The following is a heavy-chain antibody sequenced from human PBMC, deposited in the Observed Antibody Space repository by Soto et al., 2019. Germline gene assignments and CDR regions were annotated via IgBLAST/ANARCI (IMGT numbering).Heavy chain of an antibody. V-gene: IGHV3-23*01. J-gene: IGHJ4*02. Sequence: EVQLLESGGGLVQPGGSLRLSCAASGFTFSTYPMTWVRQAPGKGLEWVSAISGSADATYYADSVKGRFIISRDNSRNTLYLQMSSLRDEDTAVYYCAKFIPQVGCPFDYWGQGTLVTVSS. CDR2: ISGSADAT. CDR1: GFTFSTYP. D-gene: IGHD2-15*01. CDR3: AKFIPQVGCPFDY.